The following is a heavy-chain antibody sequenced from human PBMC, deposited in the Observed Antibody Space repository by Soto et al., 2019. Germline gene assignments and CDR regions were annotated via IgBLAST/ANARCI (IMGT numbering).Heavy chain of an antibody. V-gene: IGHV4-61*08. Sequence: PSETLSLTCTVSGGSISSGGCYWSWIRQHPGKGLEWIGYIYYSGSTNYNPSLKSRVTISVDTSKNQFSLKVSSVTAADTAVYYCASGKQGSSDNQFDYWGQGTLVTVSS. CDR1: GGSISSGGCY. CDR2: IYYSGST. CDR3: ASGKQGSSDNQFDY. D-gene: IGHD1-1*01. J-gene: IGHJ4*02.